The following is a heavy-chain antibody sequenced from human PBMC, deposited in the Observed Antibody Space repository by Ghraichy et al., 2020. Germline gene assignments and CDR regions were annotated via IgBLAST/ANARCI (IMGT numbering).Heavy chain of an antibody. Sequence: GGSLRLSCAASGFTFSSYVMTWVRQAPGKGLEWVSAISGSGGSTYYADSVKGRFTISRDNSKNTLYLQMNGLRAEDTAVYFCATSPRAALDGMDVWGQGTTVTVSS. CDR3: ATSPRAALDGMDV. V-gene: IGHV3-23*01. CDR2: ISGSGGST. J-gene: IGHJ6*02. D-gene: IGHD6-13*01. CDR1: GFTFSSYV.